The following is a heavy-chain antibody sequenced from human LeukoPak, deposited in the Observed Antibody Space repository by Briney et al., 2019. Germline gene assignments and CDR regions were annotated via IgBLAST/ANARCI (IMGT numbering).Heavy chain of an antibody. V-gene: IGHV3-7*03. D-gene: IGHD2-2*01. CDR3: ARGQRAIGYCSSTSCSFGMDV. Sequence: GGSLRLSCAASGFTFSSYWMSWVRQAPGKGLEWGANIKQDGSEKYYVDSVESRFTISRDNPKNSLYLQMNSLRAEDTAVYYCARGQRAIGYCSSTSCSFGMDVWGKGTTVTVSS. J-gene: IGHJ6*04. CDR2: IKQDGSEK. CDR1: GFTFSSYW.